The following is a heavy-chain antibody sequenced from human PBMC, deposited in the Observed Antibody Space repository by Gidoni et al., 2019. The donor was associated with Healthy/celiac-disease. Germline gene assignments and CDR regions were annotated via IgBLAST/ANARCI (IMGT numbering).Heavy chain of an antibody. CDR3: AKGIAAAGPYYYYGMDV. CDR1: GFTFDDYA. D-gene: IGHD6-13*01. Sequence: EVQLVESGGGLVQPGRSLRLSCAASGFTFDDYAMHWVRQAPGKGLEWVSGISWNSGSIGYADSVKGRFTISRDNAKNSLYLQMNSLRAEDTALYYCAKGIAAAGPYYYYGMDVWGQGTTVTVSS. V-gene: IGHV3-9*01. CDR2: ISWNSGSI. J-gene: IGHJ6*02.